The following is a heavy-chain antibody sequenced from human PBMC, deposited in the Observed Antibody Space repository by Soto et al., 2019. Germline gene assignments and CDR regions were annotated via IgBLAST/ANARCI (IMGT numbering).Heavy chain of an antibody. D-gene: IGHD3-22*01. V-gene: IGHV5-51*01. CDR3: ASLSSGYYGYYYYGMAV. J-gene: IGHJ6*01. Sequence: GESLKISCKGSGYSFTSYWIGWVRQMPGKGLEWMGIIYPGDSDTRYSPSFQGQVTISADKSISTAYLQWSSLKASDTAMYYCASLSSGYYGYYYYGMAVWGQGTTVTVSS. CDR1: GYSFTSYW. CDR2: IYPGDSDT.